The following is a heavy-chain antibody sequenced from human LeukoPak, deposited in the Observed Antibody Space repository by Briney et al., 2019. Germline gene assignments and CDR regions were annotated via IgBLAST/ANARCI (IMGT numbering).Heavy chain of an antibody. CDR2: ISSSGSTI. V-gene: IGHV3-11*01. CDR1: GFTFSDYY. CDR3: ARGALKYDFWSGFDY. Sequence: GGSLRLSCAASGFTFSDYYMSWIRQAPGKGLEWVSYISSSGSTIYYADSVKGRFTISRDNAKNSLCLQMNSLRAEDTAVYYCARGALKYDFWSGFDYWGQGTLVTVSS. J-gene: IGHJ4*02. D-gene: IGHD3-3*01.